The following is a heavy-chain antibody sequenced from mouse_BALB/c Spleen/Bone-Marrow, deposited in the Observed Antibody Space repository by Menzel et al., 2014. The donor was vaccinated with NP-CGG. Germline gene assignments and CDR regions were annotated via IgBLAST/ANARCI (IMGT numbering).Heavy chain of an antibody. J-gene: IGHJ4*01. CDR1: GYAFTNYL. V-gene: IGHV1-54*01. CDR3: ARGGDYGFMDY. Sequence: QVQLQQPGAELVRPGTSVKVSCKASGYAFTNYLIEWVKQRPGLGLEWIGVINPGSGGTNYNEKFKGKATLTADKSSSTAYMQLSSLTSDDSAVYFCARGGDYGFMDYWGQGTSVTVSS. CDR2: INPGSGGT. D-gene: IGHD1-2*01.